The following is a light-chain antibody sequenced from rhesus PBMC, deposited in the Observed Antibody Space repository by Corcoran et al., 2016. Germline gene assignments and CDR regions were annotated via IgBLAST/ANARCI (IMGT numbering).Light chain of an antibody. V-gene: IGKV1-22*01. J-gene: IGKJ2*01. CDR3: QQYSSSPYS. CDR1: QSISSW. CDR2: KAS. Sequence: DIQMTQSPSSLSASVGDTVTITCRASQSISSWLAWYQPKPGKAPKRLIYKASSLQSGVPSRFSGRGSGTVFTLTISGLQSEDFASYYCQQYSSSPYSFGQGTKVEIK.